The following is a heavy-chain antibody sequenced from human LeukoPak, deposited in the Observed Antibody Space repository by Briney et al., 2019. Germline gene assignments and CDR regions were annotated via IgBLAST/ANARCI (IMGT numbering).Heavy chain of an antibody. CDR2: IYGSGGGQT. V-gene: IGHV3-23*01. D-gene: IGHD4-17*01. CDR1: GFTFRDYT. J-gene: IGHJ4*02. CDR3: AKDVKSDGVWDIDH. Sequence: GGSLRLSCAASGFTFRDYTRNWVRQAPGKGLEWVSGIYGSGGGQTFYADSVRGRFIISRDDSRNLVFLHMDRLRVEDTGLYYCAKDVKSDGVWDIDHWGQGTVVTVSS.